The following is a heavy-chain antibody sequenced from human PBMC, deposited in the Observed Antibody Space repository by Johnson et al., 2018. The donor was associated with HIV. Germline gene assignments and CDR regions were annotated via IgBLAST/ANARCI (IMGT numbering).Heavy chain of an antibody. J-gene: IGHJ3*02. CDR3: ARGITMIAVVKGDAFDI. Sequence: VQLVESGGGLVKPGGSLRLSCAASGFTFSDYYMSWIRQAPGKGLEWVSSISGGSTYYADSRKGRFTISRDNSKNTLHLQMNSLRTEDTAVYYCARGITMIAVVKGDAFDIWGQGTMVTVSS. V-gene: IGHV3-38*02. CDR2: ISGGST. D-gene: IGHD3-22*01. CDR1: GFTFSDYY.